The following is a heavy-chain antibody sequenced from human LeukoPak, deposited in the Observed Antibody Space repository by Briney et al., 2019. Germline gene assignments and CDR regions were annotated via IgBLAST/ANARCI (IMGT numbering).Heavy chain of an antibody. CDR3: ARSREIEGPEFDY. J-gene: IGHJ4*02. CDR2: ISGSGGST. CDR1: GFPFSSYA. Sequence: GGSLRLSCAVSGFPFSSYAMSWVREAPGRGLQCVSAISGSGGSTYYADSGKGRFTISRENSKNTLYLKINSLRAEDTAVYYCARSREIEGPEFDYWGQGTLVTVSS. V-gene: IGHV3-23*01. D-gene: IGHD1-14*01.